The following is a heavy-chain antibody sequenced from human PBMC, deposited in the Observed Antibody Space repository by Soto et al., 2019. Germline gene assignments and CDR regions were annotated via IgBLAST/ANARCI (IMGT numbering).Heavy chain of an antibody. V-gene: IGHV5-10-1*01. CDR2: IDPSDSYT. Sequence: PGESLKISCKGSGYSFTSYWISWVRQMPGKGLEWMGRIDPSDSYTNYSPSFQGHVTISADKSISTAYLQWSSLKASDTAMYYCATGRCSGGSCYVFDYWGQGTLVTSPQ. CDR1: GYSFTSYW. CDR3: ATGRCSGGSCYVFDY. J-gene: IGHJ4*02. D-gene: IGHD2-15*01.